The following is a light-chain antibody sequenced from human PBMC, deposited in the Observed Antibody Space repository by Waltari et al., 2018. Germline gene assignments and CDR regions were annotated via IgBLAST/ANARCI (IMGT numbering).Light chain of an antibody. CDR3: SSYTSSNTWV. CDR1: SSDDGGYTY. CDR2: DVS. V-gene: IGLV2-14*01. Sequence: QSALTQPASVSGSHGQSITISCTGTSSDDGGYTYVPWYQQQPGKAPKVMTYDVSKRPSGVSKWSSGSKSGNTVSLTISGIQAEEEAGYYCSSYTSSNTWVFGGGTKLTVL. J-gene: IGLJ3*02.